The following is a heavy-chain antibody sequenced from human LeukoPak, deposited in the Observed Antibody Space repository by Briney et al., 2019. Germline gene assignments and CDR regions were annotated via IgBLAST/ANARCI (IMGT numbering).Heavy chain of an antibody. Sequence: PGGSLRLSCAASGFTFSSYWMHWIRQAPGKGLEWVSYISSSGSTIYYADSVKGRFTISRDNAKNSLYLQMNSLRAEDTAVYYCAREVEISWAFDIWGQGTMVTVSS. CDR2: ISSSGSTI. CDR1: GFTFSSYW. V-gene: IGHV3-11*04. J-gene: IGHJ3*02. D-gene: IGHD1-1*01. CDR3: AREVEISWAFDI.